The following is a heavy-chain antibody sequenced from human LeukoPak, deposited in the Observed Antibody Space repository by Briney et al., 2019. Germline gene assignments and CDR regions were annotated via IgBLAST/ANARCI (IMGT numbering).Heavy chain of an antibody. D-gene: IGHD6-13*01. CDR1: GYTFTSYG. V-gene: IGHV1-18*01. CDR3: ARERDSSSWYHGAFDI. J-gene: IGHJ3*02. CDR2: ISAYNGNT. Sequence: EASVKVSCKASGYTFTSYGISWVRQAPGQGLEWMGWISAYNGNTNYAQKLQGRVTMTTDTSTSTAYMELRSLRSDDTAVYYCARERDSSSWYHGAFDIWGQGTMVTVSS.